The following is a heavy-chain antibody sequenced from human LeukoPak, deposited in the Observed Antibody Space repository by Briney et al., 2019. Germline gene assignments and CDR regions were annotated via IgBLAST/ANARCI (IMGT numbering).Heavy chain of an antibody. J-gene: IGHJ4*02. V-gene: IGHV3-48*01. CDR2: ISSSSSTI. CDR1: GFTFSSYS. D-gene: IGHD3-10*01. Sequence: GGSLRLSCAASGFTFSSYSMNWVRHAPGKGLEWVSYISSSSSTIYYADSVKGRFTISRDNAKNSLYLQMNSLRAEDTAVYYCAREVGSTYYYGSGRPGALDYWGQGTLVTVSS. CDR3: AREVGSTYYYGSGRPGALDY.